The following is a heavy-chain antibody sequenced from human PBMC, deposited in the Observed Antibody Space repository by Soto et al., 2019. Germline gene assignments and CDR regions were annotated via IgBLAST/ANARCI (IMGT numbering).Heavy chain of an antibody. V-gene: IGHV1-69*12. CDR2: IIPMFGTR. CDR3: ARGSLYAGSYDDYYGMDV. J-gene: IGHJ6*02. Sequence: QVQPVQSGAEVRKPGSSVKVSCTTSGGSFLSEAITWVRQAPGQGLEWMGEIIPMFGTRNYAQKFQGRVTITADESMTTGYMELSSLTSEDTAVYYCARGSLYAGSYDDYYGMDVWGQGTTVTVSS. D-gene: IGHD2-8*01. CDR1: GGSFLSEA.